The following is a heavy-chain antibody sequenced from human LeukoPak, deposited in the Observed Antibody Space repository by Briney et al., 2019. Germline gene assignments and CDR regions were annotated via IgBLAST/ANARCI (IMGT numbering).Heavy chain of an antibody. CDR2: IHHSGST. CDR1: GGSFSDYY. V-gene: IGHV4-34*01. D-gene: IGHD6-13*01. CDR3: ARERGSSSWYPLDS. J-gene: IGHJ4*02. Sequence: PSETLSLTCVVYGGSFSDYYWSWIRQPPGKGLEWIGEIHHSGSTNYSPSLRSRVTMSLDTSNNQFSPKLSSVTAADTAVYYCARERGSSSWYPLDSWGQGTLVTVSS.